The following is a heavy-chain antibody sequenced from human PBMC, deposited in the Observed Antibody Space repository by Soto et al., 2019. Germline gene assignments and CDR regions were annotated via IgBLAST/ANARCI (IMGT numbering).Heavy chain of an antibody. J-gene: IGHJ4*02. Sequence: PGGSLRLSCAASGFTFSSYGMHWVRQAPGKGLEWVAVISYDGSNKYYADSVKGRFTISRDNSKNTLYLRMNSLRAEDTAVYYCAKDPRKYSSSSGYFDYWGQGTLVTVSS. CDR3: AKDPRKYSSSSGYFDY. D-gene: IGHD6-6*01. CDR1: GFTFSSYG. V-gene: IGHV3-30*18. CDR2: ISYDGSNK.